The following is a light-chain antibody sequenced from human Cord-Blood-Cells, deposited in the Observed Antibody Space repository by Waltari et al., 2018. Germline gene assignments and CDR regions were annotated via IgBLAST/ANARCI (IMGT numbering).Light chain of an antibody. CDR3: QAWDSSTVV. V-gene: IGLV3-1*01. CDR2: QDS. J-gene: IGLJ2*01. CDR1: NLGDKY. Sequence: SYELPQPPSVSVSPVQTASITCSGTNLGDKYACWYQQKPGQSPVLVIYQDSKRPSGIPERFSGSNSGNTATLTISGTQAMDEADYYCQAWDSSTVVFGGGTKLTVL.